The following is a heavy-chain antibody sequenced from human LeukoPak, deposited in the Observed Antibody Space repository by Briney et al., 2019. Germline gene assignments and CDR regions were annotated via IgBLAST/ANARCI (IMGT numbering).Heavy chain of an antibody. J-gene: IGHJ6*02. CDR2: IYYSGST. CDR3: ARFSSSWYYYYYYGMDV. D-gene: IGHD6-13*01. V-gene: IGHV4-31*03. CDR1: GGSISSGGYY. Sequence: SETLSLTCTVSGGSISSGGYYWSWIRQHPGTGLEWIGYIYYSGSTYYNPSLKSRVTISVDTSKNQFSLKLSSVTAADTAVYYCARFSSSWYYYYYYGMDVWGQGTTVTVSS.